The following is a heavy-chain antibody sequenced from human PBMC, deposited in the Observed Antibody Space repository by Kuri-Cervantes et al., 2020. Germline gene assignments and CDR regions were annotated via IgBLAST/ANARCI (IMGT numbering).Heavy chain of an antibody. V-gene: IGHV3-21*01. CDR3: ARGFHRQWLTYFDY. Sequence: GESLKISCAASGFTFSSYSMTWVRQAPGKGLEWVSSISSSSDYIYYADSLKGRFTISRDNAKNSLYLQMNSLRAEDTAVYYCARGFHRQWLTYFDYWGQGTLVTVSS. D-gene: IGHD6-19*01. CDR1: GFTFSSYS. CDR2: ISSSSDYI. J-gene: IGHJ4*02.